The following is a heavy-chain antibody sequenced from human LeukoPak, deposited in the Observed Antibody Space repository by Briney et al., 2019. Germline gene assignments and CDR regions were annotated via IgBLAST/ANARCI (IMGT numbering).Heavy chain of an antibody. D-gene: IGHD3-10*01. CDR1: GYSLTNYW. CDR2: IYPGDSET. CDR3: ARDYYGSGSQRGMDV. Sequence: GESLKISCKGSGYSLTNYWIGWVRQMPGKGLEWMGIIYPGDSETRYGPSFQGQVTISADKSISTAYLQWSSLKASDTAMYYCARDYYGSGSQRGMDVWGQGTTVTVSS. V-gene: IGHV5-51*01. J-gene: IGHJ6*02.